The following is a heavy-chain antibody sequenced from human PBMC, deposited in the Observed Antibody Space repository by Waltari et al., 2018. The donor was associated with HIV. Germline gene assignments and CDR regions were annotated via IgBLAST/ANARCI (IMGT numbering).Heavy chain of an antibody. CDR2: IKTNTGNP. Sequence: QVQLVQSGPELKKPGASVKVSCKASGYTFTSYAMNWVRQAPGQGLEWMGWIKTNTGNPTYAQGFTGRFVFALDTSVSTAYLQFSGLKAEDTAVYYWARGASFIAIGDAAFDIWGQGTLVTVSS. V-gene: IGHV7-4-1*02. D-gene: IGHD6-13*01. J-gene: IGHJ3*02. CDR3: ARGASFIAIGDAAFDI. CDR1: GYTFTSYA.